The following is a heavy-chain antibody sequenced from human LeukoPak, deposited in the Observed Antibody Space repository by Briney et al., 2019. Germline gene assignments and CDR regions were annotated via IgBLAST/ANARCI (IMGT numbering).Heavy chain of an antibody. D-gene: IGHD5-12*01. J-gene: IGHJ3*02. CDR2: VNRDGSST. V-gene: IGHV3-74*01. Sequence: PGGSLRLSCAASGFTFSDYWMHWVRQAPGKGLVWVSRVNRDGSSTSYADSVKGRFTISRDNAKNTLSLQMNSLRAEDTAVYYCARDQGYPDAFDIWGQGTMVTVSS. CDR1: GFTFSDYW. CDR3: ARDQGYPDAFDI.